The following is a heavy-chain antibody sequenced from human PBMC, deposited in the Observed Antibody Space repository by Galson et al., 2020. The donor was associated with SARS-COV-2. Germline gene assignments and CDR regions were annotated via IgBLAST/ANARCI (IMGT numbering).Heavy chain of an antibody. CDR3: ARLHYGEYAPEAFDI. D-gene: IGHD4-17*01. CDR1: GTSISSGSYS. Sequence: SETLSLTCAVSGTSISSGSYSWNWIRQPPGKGLEWIGYISHSGGTYYNPSLTSRVTISGDRSKTQFSLRLSSVTAADTAVYYCARLHYGEYAPEAFDIWGPGTRVTVAS. J-gene: IGHJ3*02. CDR2: ISHSGGT. V-gene: IGHV4-30-2*01.